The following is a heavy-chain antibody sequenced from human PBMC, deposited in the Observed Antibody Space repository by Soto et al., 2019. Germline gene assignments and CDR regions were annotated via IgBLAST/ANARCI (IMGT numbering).Heavy chain of an antibody. J-gene: IGHJ5*02. D-gene: IGHD2-15*01. CDR3: ARQIGRGWFAP. CDR2: IYYSGST. CDR1: GDSVGSPSYY. V-gene: IGHV4-39*01. Sequence: NPSETLSLTCPVSGDSVGSPSYYWGWIRQPPGEGLEWIGSIYYSGSTYVKPSLRSRVTISVDVSKSQFCLKLFSVTAADTAVYFCARQIGRGWFAPSGQGILVTVSS.